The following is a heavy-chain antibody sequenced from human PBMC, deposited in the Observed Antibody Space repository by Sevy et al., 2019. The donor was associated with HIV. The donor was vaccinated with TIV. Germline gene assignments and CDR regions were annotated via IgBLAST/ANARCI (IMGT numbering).Heavy chain of an antibody. D-gene: IGHD3-16*01. V-gene: IGHV3-74*01. CDR1: GFTFSNYW. Sequence: GGSLRLSCAASGFTFSNYWMHWARQVPGKGPTWVSNIRGDGTTTVYADSVKGRFTISRDNAKNTLYLQMNNLRAEDTATYYCARYAYDSNFDYWGQGTLVTVSS. J-gene: IGHJ4*02. CDR2: IRGDGTTT. CDR3: ARYAYDSNFDY.